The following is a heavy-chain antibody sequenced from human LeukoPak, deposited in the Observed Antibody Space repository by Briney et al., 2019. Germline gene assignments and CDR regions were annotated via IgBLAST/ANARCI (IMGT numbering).Heavy chain of an antibody. CDR3: ARGKSYGMGIFDY. CDR2: ISSIGTTT. V-gene: IGHV3-48*03. D-gene: IGHD5-18*01. CDR1: TPTSTSYE. J-gene: IGHJ4*02. Sequence: PGRCLRPSCAAATPTSTSYEMNWVRHAPGKGLGWVSYISSIGTTTYYADSVKGRFTISRDTAKNSLYLQMTSLRAEDTAVYYCARGKSYGMGIFDYWGQGTLVTVSS.